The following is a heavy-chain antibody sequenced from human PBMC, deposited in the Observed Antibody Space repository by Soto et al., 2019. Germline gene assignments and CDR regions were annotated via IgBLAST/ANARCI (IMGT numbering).Heavy chain of an antibody. CDR2: ISAYNGNT. V-gene: IGHV1-18*01. J-gene: IGHJ4*02. CDR3: ARDSPPVDY. CDR1: GYTFSSYG. Sequence: QVQLVQSGAEVKKPGASVKVSCKASGYTFSSYGISWVRQAPGQGLEWMGWISAYNGNTKYAQKIQGRVTMTTDTSTSTXXXXXXXLRSDDTAVYYCARDSPPVDYWGQGTLVTVSS.